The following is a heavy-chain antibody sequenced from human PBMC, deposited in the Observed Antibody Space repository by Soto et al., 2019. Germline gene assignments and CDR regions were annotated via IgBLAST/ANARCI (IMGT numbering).Heavy chain of an antibody. J-gene: IGHJ4*02. D-gene: IGHD5-12*01. Sequence: QVQLVQSGAEVKKPGASMKVSCNASGYDFSRFDINWVRQAPGQGLEWMGWMNPNRVNTGYAQRFQGRVTMTRDTSINTAYMEVNSLRSEDTAVYFCARGRIFGYSGYEPLGGIEYWGRGTLVTVS. CDR2: MNPNRVNT. V-gene: IGHV1-8*01. CDR1: GYDFSRFD. CDR3: ARGRIFGYSGYEPLGGIEY.